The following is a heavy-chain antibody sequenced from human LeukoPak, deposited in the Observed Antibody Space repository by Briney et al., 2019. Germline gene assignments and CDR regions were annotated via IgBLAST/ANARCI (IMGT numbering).Heavy chain of an antibody. Sequence: GGSLRLSCAASGFTFSSYSMNWVRQAPGKGLEWVSYISSSSSTIYYADSVKGRFTISRDNAKNSLYLQMNSLRAEDTAVYYCARLSCSSTSCYDAFDIWGQGTMVTVSS. V-gene: IGHV3-48*01. J-gene: IGHJ3*02. CDR3: ARLSCSSTSCYDAFDI. CDR1: GFTFSSYS. CDR2: ISSSSSTI. D-gene: IGHD2-2*01.